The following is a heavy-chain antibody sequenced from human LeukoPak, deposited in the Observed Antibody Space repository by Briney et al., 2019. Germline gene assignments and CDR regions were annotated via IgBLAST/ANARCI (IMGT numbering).Heavy chain of an antibody. CDR3: ARGPYGDFFDY. D-gene: IGHD4-17*01. CDR1: GYTFSGDY. Sequence: ASVKVSCKASGYTFSGDYMHWVRQAPGQGLEWMGWINPKSGGTSYAQKLQGRVSMTRDTSISTAYMELSRLRVDDTAVYYCARGPYGDFFDYWGQGTLVTVSS. V-gene: IGHV1-2*02. J-gene: IGHJ4*02. CDR2: INPKSGGT.